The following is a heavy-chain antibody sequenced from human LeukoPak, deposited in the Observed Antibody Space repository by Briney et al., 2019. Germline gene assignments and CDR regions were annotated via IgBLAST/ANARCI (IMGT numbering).Heavy chain of an antibody. Sequence: GGSVEVSCKASGYTFTSYGISWVRQAPGQGLEWMGWISAYNGNTNYAQKLQGRVTMTTGTSTSTAYMELRSLRSDDTAVYYCARDGGGLPRHSGYDYGYWGQGTLVTVSS. CDR1: GYTFTSYG. J-gene: IGHJ4*02. V-gene: IGHV1-18*01. D-gene: IGHD5-12*01. CDR2: ISAYNGNT. CDR3: ARDGGGLPRHSGYDYGY.